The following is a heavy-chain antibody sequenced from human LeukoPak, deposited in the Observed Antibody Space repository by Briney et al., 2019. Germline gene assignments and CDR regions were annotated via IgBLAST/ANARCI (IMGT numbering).Heavy chain of an antibody. J-gene: IGHJ4*02. Sequence: GGSLRLSCAASGFTFSSYEMNWVRQAPGKGLEWVSYISSSGSTIYYADSVKGRFTISRDNAKNSLYLRMNSLRAEDTAVYYCATRVHTSSGFDYWGQGTLVTVSS. CDR3: ATRVHTSSGFDY. CDR2: ISSSGSTI. D-gene: IGHD1-26*01. V-gene: IGHV3-48*03. CDR1: GFTFSSYE.